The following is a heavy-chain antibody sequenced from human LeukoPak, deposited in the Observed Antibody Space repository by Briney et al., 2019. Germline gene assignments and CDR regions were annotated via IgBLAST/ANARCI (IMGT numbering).Heavy chain of an antibody. CDR1: GYTFTSYD. J-gene: IGHJ5*02. D-gene: IGHD3-10*01. CDR2: MNPNSGGT. Sequence: GASVKVSCKASGYTFTSYDINWVRQATGQGLEWMGWMNPNSGGTNYAQKFQGRVTMTRDTSISTAYMELSRLRSDDTAVYYCAKLGTNWFDPWGQGTLVTVSS. V-gene: IGHV1-2*02. CDR3: AKLGTNWFDP.